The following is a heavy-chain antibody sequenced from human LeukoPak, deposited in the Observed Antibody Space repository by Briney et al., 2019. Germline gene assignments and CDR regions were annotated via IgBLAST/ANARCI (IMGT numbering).Heavy chain of an antibody. V-gene: IGHV1-2*02. CDR2: INPNSGGI. D-gene: IGHD3-22*01. CDR3: TRDWDYYDSSGYYKFDY. J-gene: IGHJ4*02. CDR1: GYTFTGYY. Sequence: ASVKVSCKASGYTFTGYYMHWVRQAPGQGLEWMGWINPNSGGINYAQQFQGRVTMTRDTSISTAYMELSRLKSDDTAVYYCTRDWDYYDSSGYYKFDYWGQGTLVTVPS.